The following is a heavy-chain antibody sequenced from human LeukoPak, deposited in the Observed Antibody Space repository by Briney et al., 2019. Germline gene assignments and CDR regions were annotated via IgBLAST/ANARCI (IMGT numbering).Heavy chain of an antibody. V-gene: IGHV5-51*01. CDR2: IYPGDSDT. CDR1: GYSFTSYW. Sequence: GESLKISCKGSGYSFTSYWIGWVRQMPGKGLEWMGIIYPGDSDTRYNPFFQGQVAILADKSISTAYLQWSSLRASDTAMYYCTKPLIYCTNGVCPSEFWGQGTLVTVSA. D-gene: IGHD2-8*01. CDR3: TKPLIYCTNGVCPSEF. J-gene: IGHJ4*02.